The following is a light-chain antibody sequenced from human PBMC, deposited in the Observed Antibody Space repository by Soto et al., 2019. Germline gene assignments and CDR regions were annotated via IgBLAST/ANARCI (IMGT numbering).Light chain of an antibody. CDR3: QQYHTWPIT. V-gene: IGKV3-15*01. CDR1: QSVSSN. CDR2: GAS. J-gene: IGKJ4*01. Sequence: EIVLTHSPATQSVSPGERATLPCRASQSVSSNLAWYQQKPGQAPRLLISGASTGATGIPARFSGSGSGTEFTLTISSLQSEDCAIYYCQQYHTWPITFGGGTKVDIK.